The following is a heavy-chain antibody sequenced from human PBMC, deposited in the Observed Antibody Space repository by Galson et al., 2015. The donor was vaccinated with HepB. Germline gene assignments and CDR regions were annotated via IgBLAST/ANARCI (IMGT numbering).Heavy chain of an antibody. D-gene: IGHD1-26*01. CDR3: ARIIVGATPAFDY. CDR1: GGSISSSSYY. CDR2: IYYSGST. V-gene: IGHV4-39*01. J-gene: IGHJ4*02. Sequence: ETLSLTCTVSGGSISSSSYYWGWIRQPPGKGLEWIGSIYYSGSTYYNPSLKSRVTISVDTSKNQFSLKLSSVTAADTAVYYCARIIVGATPAFDYWGQGTLVTVSS.